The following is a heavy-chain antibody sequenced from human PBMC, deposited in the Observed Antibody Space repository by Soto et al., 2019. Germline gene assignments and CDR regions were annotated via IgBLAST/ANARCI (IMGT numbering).Heavy chain of an antibody. V-gene: IGHV4-59*08. D-gene: IGHD5-12*01. CDR1: GTSISSYY. Sequence: QVQLHESGPGLVKPSETLALTCTVSGTSISSYYWSWVRQPPGKGLEWIGHNYYSGSTNYNPSLKSRATISVDTSKNQFSLKLTSVTAADTAVYYCASLGYSGSGSGKWGQGTLVTVSS. CDR3: ASLGYSGSGSGK. J-gene: IGHJ4*02. CDR2: NYYSGST.